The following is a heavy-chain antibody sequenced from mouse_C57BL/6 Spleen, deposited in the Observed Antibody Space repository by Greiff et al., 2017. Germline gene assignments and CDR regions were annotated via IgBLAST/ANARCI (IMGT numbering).Heavy chain of an antibody. CDR2: IDPSDSET. J-gene: IGHJ2*01. D-gene: IGHD2-3*01. CDR1: GYTFTSYW. CDR3: ARYDGQFGY. V-gene: IGHV1-52*01. Sequence: QVQLKQPGAELVRPGSSVKLSCKASGYTFTSYWMHWVKQRPIQGLEWIGNIDPSDSETHYNQKFKDKSTLTVDKSSSTAYMQLSSLTSEDSAVYYCARYDGQFGYWGQGTTLTVST.